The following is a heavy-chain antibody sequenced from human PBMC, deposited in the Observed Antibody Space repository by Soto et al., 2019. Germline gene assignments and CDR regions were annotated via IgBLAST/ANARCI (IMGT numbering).Heavy chain of an antibody. Sequence: GGSLRLSCAASGFTVSSNYMSWVRQAPGKGLEWVSVIYSGGSTYYADSVKGRFTISRHNSKNTRYLQMNSLRAEDTAVYYCAREPYSGYDLGGYYYYMDVWGKGTTVTVSS. CDR1: GFTVSSNY. CDR2: IYSGGST. J-gene: IGHJ6*03. CDR3: AREPYSGYDLGGYYYYMDV. V-gene: IGHV3-53*04. D-gene: IGHD5-12*01.